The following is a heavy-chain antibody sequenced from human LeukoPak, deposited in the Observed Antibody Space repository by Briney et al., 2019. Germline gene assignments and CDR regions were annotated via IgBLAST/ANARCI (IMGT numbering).Heavy chain of an antibody. Sequence: HPGGSLRLSCAASGFTFSRNVMHWVRQAPGRGLEWVALISYDGNNKFYADSVKGRFTISRDNSRNTLFLQMNSLRAEDTAVYYCAKGQEEYSYAYGPSDYWGQGTLVTVSS. D-gene: IGHD5-18*01. V-gene: IGHV3-30*01. CDR2: ISYDGNNK. J-gene: IGHJ4*02. CDR3: AKGQEEYSYAYGPSDY. CDR1: GFTFSRNV.